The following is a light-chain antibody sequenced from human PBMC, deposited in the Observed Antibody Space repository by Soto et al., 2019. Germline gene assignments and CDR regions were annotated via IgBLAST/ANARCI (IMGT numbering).Light chain of an antibody. V-gene: IGLV3-21*04. CDR3: QVWDSSSDHLV. J-gene: IGLJ1*01. Sequence: VLTQPPSVSVAPGKTARITCGGNNIGSKSVHWYQQKPGQAPVLVIYYDSDRPSGIPERFSGSNSGNTATLTISRVEAGDEADYYCQVWDSSSDHLVFGTGTKVTVL. CDR2: YDS. CDR1: NIGSKS.